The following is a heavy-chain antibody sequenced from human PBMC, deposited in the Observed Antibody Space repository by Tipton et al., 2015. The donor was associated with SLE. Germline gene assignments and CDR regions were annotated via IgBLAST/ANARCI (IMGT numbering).Heavy chain of an antibody. J-gene: IGHJ5*02. V-gene: IGHV4-30-2*01. D-gene: IGHD6-13*01. Sequence: TLSLTCAVSGGPISSGGYSWSWNRQPPGKGLEWIGYISHSGNTYYNPPLKSRVTISVDRSLNQISLRLTSVTAADTAVYYCAKAFPSSSGWYLHPWGQGSLVTVSS. CDR1: GGPISSGGYS. CDR2: ISHSGNT. CDR3: AKAFPSSSGWYLHP.